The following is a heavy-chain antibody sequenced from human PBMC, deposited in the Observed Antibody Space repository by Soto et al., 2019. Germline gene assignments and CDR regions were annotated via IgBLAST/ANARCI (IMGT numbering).Heavy chain of an antibody. J-gene: IGHJ4*02. V-gene: IGHV3-23*01. Sequence: GGSLRLSCAASGFTFNNYVMSWVRQAPGKGLEWVSAISGSGGSTYYADSVKGRFTISRDNSKNTLYLQMNSLRAEDTAVYYCAKDRLIVGAITFDYWGQGTLVTVSS. D-gene: IGHD1-26*01. CDR3: AKDRLIVGAITFDY. CDR1: GFTFNNYV. CDR2: ISGSGGST.